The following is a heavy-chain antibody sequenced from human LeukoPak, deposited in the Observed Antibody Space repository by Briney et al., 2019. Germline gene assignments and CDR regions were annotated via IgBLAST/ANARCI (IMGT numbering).Heavy chain of an antibody. V-gene: IGHV4-34*01. CDR3: VRDGDTSGYSD. D-gene: IGHD3-22*01. CDR2: INHSGST. J-gene: IGHJ1*01. CDR1: GGSFSGYY. Sequence: SETLSLTCAVYGGSFSGYYWSWIRQPPGKGLEWIGEINHSGSTNYNPSLKSRVTISVDTSKNQFSLKLSSVTAADTAVYYCVRDGDTSGYSDWGQGTLVTVSS.